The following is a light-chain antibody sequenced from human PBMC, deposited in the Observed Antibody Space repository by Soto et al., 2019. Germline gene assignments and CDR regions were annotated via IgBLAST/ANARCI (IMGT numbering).Light chain of an antibody. CDR1: QGIRDD. Sequence: DIQMTQSPSSLSASVGDRVTITCRASQGIRDDLGWYQQKPGKAPTRLIYAVSSLQNGVPSRFSGTGSGTEFTLTISSLQPEDFATYYCQQRETFGPGTKVDIK. J-gene: IGKJ3*01. CDR3: QQRET. V-gene: IGKV1-17*01. CDR2: AVS.